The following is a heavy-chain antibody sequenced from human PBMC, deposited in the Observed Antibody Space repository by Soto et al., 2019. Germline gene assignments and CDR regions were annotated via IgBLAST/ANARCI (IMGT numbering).Heavy chain of an antibody. Sequence: PSETLSLTCTVSGGSISSSSYYWGWIRQPPGKGLEWIGSIYYSGSTYYNPSLKSRVTISVDTSKTHFSLKLNSVTAADTAVYYCARDSYYFDTSDYYCLDFWGQGALVTVSS. D-gene: IGHD3-22*01. CDR2: IYYSGST. J-gene: IGHJ4*02. CDR1: GGSISSSSYY. V-gene: IGHV4-39*02. CDR3: ARDSYYFDTSDYYCLDF.